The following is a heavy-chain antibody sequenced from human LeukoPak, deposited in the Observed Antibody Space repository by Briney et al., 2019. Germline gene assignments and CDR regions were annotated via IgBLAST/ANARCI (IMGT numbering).Heavy chain of an antibody. CDR2: IYYSGST. D-gene: IGHD1-7*01. CDR1: GGSISSYY. CDR3: ARDNWNYGSSMDV. V-gene: IGHV4-59*01. Sequence: SETLSLTCIVSGGSISSYYWSWIRQPPGKGLEWIGYIYYSGSTNYNPSLKSRVTISVDTSKNQFSLKLSSVTAADTAVYYCARDNWNYGSSMDVWGQGTTVTVSS. J-gene: IGHJ6*02.